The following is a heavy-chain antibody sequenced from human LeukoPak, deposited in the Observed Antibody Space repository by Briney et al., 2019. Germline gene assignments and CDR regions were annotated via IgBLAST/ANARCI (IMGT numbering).Heavy chain of an antibody. CDR2: IYHSGST. D-gene: IGHD6-6*01. J-gene: IGHJ4*02. Sequence: PSETLSLTCAVSGGSISSSNWWSWVRQPPGKGLEWIGEIYHSGSTNYNPSLKSRVIISVDTSKNQFSLKLTSVTAADTAVYYCARDVGARLPGYWGQGTLVTVSS. CDR1: GGSISSSNW. CDR3: ARDVGARLPGY. V-gene: IGHV4-4*02.